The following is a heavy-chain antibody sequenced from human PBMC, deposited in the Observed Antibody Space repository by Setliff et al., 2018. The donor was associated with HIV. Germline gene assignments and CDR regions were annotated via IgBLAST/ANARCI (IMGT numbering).Heavy chain of an antibody. CDR2: TYYNGNI. V-gene: IGHV4-59*11. Sequence: LSLTCTISGGSLSSHYWSWIRQSPRGGLEWIGYTYYNGNINYNPSLKSRVTISVATSKTQFSLRLTSVTAADTAVYYCAKKGVGYYMPFDYWGQGILVTVSS. CDR1: GGSLSSHY. J-gene: IGHJ4*02. CDR3: AKKGVGYYMPFDY. D-gene: IGHD3-3*01.